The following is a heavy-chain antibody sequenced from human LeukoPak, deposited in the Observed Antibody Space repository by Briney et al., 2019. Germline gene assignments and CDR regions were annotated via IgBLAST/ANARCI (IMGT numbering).Heavy chain of an antibody. CDR3: TRLNYFESSGYSPGFDY. V-gene: IGHV3-7*05. Sequence: AGGSLRLSCAASGFTFNSYWMSWVRQAPGKGLEWVANIKQDGSAKYYVGSVKGRFTVSRDNAKSSLYLQMNSLRAEDTAVYYCTRLNYFESSGYSPGFDYWGQGTLVTVSS. D-gene: IGHD3-22*01. CDR2: IKQDGSAK. CDR1: GFTFNSYW. J-gene: IGHJ4*02.